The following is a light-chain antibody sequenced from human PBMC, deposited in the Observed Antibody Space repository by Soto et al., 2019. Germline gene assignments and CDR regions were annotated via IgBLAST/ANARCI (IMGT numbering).Light chain of an antibody. CDR3: QLYGVSRWK. Sequence: VLAQSXGMLSFCQQEXXXXXSXAIQSVSTRYLARCQHKXGQAARVVIYGASXRPPGIPDRFSGSGSGTDFTLTISRLEPEDFAVYYCQLYGVSRWKFGEGTKADIK. CDR2: GAS. J-gene: IGKJ1*01. CDR1: QSVSTRY. V-gene: IGKV3-20*01.